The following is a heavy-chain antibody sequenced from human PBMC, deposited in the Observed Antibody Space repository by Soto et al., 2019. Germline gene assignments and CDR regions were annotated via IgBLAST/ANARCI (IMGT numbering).Heavy chain of an antibody. CDR2: ISSSGSTI. V-gene: IGHV3-48*03. D-gene: IGHD3-22*01. J-gene: IGHJ4*02. CDR3: ARGDYYAYDY. Sequence: CGAWGVTFSRWAPYWFQQAPGKGLEWVSYISSSGSTIYYADSVKGRFTISRDNAKNSLYLQMNSLGAEDTAVYYCARGDYYAYDYWGQGTLV. CDR1: GVTFSRWA.